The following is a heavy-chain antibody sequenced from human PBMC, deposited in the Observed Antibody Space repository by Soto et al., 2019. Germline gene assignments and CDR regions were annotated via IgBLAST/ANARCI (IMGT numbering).Heavy chain of an antibody. CDR2: IYSGGST. Sequence: PGGSLRLSCAASGFTVSSNYMSWVRQAPGKGLEWVSVIYSGGSTYYADSVKGRFTISRDNSKNTLYLQMNSLRAEDTAVYYCARGKYDYIWGSYRHGAFDIWGQGTMVTVSS. J-gene: IGHJ3*02. CDR3: ARGKYDYIWGSYRHGAFDI. V-gene: IGHV3-66*01. D-gene: IGHD3-16*02. CDR1: GFTVSSNY.